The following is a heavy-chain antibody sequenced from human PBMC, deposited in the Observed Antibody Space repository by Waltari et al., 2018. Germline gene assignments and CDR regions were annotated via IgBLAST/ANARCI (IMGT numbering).Heavy chain of an antibody. CDR1: GGSFSGXY. V-gene: IGHV4-34*02. CDR2: INPHGTT. CDR3: ARLXLGRDFFIWFDX. J-gene: IGHJ5*02. D-gene: IGHD1-26*01. Sequence: QLQQWGAXLXXPSEXLSXTCGVYGGSFSGXYWSWIRQPPGKRLEWIGHINPHGTTKXHPSLKSRVTXSLDTSKNQFSLNLKSVXSADTAVYXCARLXLGRDFFIWFDXWGQGTLVTVSS.